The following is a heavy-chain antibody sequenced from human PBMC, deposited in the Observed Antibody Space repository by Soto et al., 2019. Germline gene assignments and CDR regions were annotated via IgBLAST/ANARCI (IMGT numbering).Heavy chain of an antibody. CDR3: ARHRRITIFGVVNRYYFDY. Sequence: ASVKVSCKASGYTLTSYDINWVRQATGQGLEWMGWMNPNSGNTGYAQKFQGRVTMTRNTSISTAYMELSSLRSEDTAVYYCARHRRITIFGVVNRYYFDYWGQGTLVTVSS. J-gene: IGHJ4*02. CDR2: MNPNSGNT. D-gene: IGHD3-3*01. V-gene: IGHV1-8*01. CDR1: GYTLTSYD.